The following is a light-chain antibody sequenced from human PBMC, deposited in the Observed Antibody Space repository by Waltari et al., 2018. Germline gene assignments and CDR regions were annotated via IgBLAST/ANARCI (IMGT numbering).Light chain of an antibody. Sequence: QSVLTQPPSASGTPGQKVTISCSGSSPNIGSNPVNWYQLLPGEAPKLLIYDNDRRPSGGPDRFSGSKSGSSVSLAISGLQSEDEAVYFCSAWDDSLTGPVFGGGTKLTVL. CDR3: SAWDDSLTGPV. CDR2: DND. V-gene: IGLV1-44*01. CDR1: SPNIGSNP. J-gene: IGLJ3*02.